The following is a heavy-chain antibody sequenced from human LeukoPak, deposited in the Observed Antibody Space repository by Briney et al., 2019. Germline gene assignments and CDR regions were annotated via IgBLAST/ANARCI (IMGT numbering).Heavy chain of an antibody. CDR3: VRHRSGQAWLDP. J-gene: IGHJ5*02. CDR1: GDSFTSSSYC. Sequence: SETLSLTCTVSGDSFTSSSYCWGWLRQPPGKGLEWIGCIYYSGSNYYNSSLNSRVTISVDTSKNEFSLRLKSVTATDTALYYCVRHRSGQAWLDPWGQGTLVTVSS. CDR2: IYYSGSN. V-gene: IGHV4-39*01. D-gene: IGHD1-26*01.